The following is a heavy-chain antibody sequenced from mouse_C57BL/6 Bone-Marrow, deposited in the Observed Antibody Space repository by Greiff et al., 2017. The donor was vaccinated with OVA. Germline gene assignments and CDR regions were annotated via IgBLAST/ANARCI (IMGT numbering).Heavy chain of an antibody. J-gene: IGHJ1*03. V-gene: IGHV1-4*01. Sequence: LEESGAELARPGASVKMSCKASGYTFTSYSMHWVKQRPGQGLEWIGYINPSSGYTKYNQKFKDKATLTADKSSSTAYMQLSSLTSEDSAVYYCARWTFYWYFDVWGTGTTVTVSS. CDR2: INPSSGYT. CDR3: ARWTFYWYFDV. CDR1: GYTFTSYS.